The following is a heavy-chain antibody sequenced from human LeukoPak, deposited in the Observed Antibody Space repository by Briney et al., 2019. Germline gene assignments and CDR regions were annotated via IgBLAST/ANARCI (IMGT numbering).Heavy chain of an antibody. Sequence: SETLSLTCTVSGGSISSSSYYWGWIRQPPGKGLEWIGSIYYSGSTYYNPSLKSRVTISVDTSKNQFSLKLSSVTAADTAAYYCARPGYYDSSGYYPTGFDYWGQGTLVTVSS. J-gene: IGHJ4*02. CDR2: IYYSGST. CDR3: ARPGYYDSSGYYPTGFDY. CDR1: GGSISSSSYY. D-gene: IGHD3-22*01. V-gene: IGHV4-39*01.